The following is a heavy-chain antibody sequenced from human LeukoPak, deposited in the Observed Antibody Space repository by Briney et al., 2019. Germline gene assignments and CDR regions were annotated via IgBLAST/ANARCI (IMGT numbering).Heavy chain of an antibody. CDR1: GDSISTYY. J-gene: IGHJ4*02. Sequence: SETLSPTCSFSGDSISTYYWSWIRQSPGKGLEWIGHIYSSGNTDYNSSLKSRVTISVDTSKSQFSLRLSSVTATDTAEYYCARLRWQLVGPYFDYWGQGILVTVSS. V-gene: IGHV4-59*01. CDR2: IYSSGNT. CDR3: ARLRWQLVGPYFDY. D-gene: IGHD1-26*01.